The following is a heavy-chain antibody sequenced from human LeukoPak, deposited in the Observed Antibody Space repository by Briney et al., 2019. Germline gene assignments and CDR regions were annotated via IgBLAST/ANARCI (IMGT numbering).Heavy chain of an antibody. CDR1: GGTFSSYT. J-gene: IGHJ3*02. CDR3: AREKYYYDSSGYGDAFDI. D-gene: IGHD3-22*01. Sequence: SVKVSCKASGGTFSSYTISWVRQAPGQGLEWMGRIIPILGIANYAQKFQGRGTITEDKSTSTAYMELRSLRSEDTAVYYCAREKYYYDSSGYGDAFDIWGQGTMVTVSS. CDR2: IIPILGIA. V-gene: IGHV1-69*04.